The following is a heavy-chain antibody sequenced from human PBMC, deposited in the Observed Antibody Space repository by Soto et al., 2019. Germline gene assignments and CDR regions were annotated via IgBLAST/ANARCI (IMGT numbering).Heavy chain of an antibody. D-gene: IGHD6-13*01. Sequence: GGSLRLSCAASGFTFSSYAMSWVRQAPGKGLEWVSAISGSGDKTYYADSVKGRFAISRDNSKNTLYLQMNSLRAEDTAVYYCAKDGKIAAAGTWVKYFDYWGQGTLVTVSS. CDR3: AKDGKIAAAGTWVKYFDY. V-gene: IGHV3-23*01. J-gene: IGHJ4*02. CDR1: GFTFSSYA. CDR2: ISGSGDKT.